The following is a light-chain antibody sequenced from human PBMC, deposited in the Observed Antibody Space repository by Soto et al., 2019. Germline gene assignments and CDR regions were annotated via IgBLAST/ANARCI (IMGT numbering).Light chain of an antibody. CDR3: QQYDNLPLT. Sequence: DIQMTQSPSSLSASVGDRVTITCQARQDISNYLNWYQQKRGKAPKLLIYDASNWETKDPSRFSASGSATDSTFNISSLQPEDIATYYCQQYDNLPLTFGRENKVEIK. V-gene: IGKV1-33*01. CDR1: QDISNY. J-gene: IGKJ4*01. CDR2: DAS.